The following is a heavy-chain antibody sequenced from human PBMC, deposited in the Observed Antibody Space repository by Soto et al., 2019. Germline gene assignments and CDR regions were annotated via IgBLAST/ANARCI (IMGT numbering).Heavy chain of an antibody. CDR1: GNSFTNSW. Sequence: AGESLKISCKASGNSFTNSWIGWVRQMPGRGLEWMGIMYPGDSDIRYSPSFEGQVTISADKSISTAYLQWRSLKASDTAMYYCATIGISDAFDIWGQGTVVTV. D-gene: IGHD1-20*01. J-gene: IGHJ3*02. V-gene: IGHV5-51*01. CDR3: ATIGISDAFDI. CDR2: MYPGDSDI.